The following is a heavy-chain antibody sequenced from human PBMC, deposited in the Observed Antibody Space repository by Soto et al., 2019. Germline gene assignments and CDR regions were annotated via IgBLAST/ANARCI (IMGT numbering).Heavy chain of an antibody. J-gene: IGHJ4*02. CDR1: GGSFSGYY. Sequence: QVQLQQWGAGLLKPSETLSLTCAVYGGSFSGYYWSWIRQPPGKGLEWIGEINHSGSTNYNPSLKRRGTIPVDTSKNQFSLKLSSVTAADTAVYYCARGKAAAGPRPFDYWGQGTLVTVSS. D-gene: IGHD6-13*01. CDR3: ARGKAAAGPRPFDY. CDR2: INHSGST. V-gene: IGHV4-34*01.